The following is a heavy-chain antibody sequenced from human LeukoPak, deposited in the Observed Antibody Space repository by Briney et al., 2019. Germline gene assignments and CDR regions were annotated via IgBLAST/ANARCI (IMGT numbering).Heavy chain of an antibody. V-gene: IGHV4-31*03. D-gene: IGHD3-10*01. CDR3: TRNKVRVAIPYYCYTDV. CDR2: IHYRGST. Sequence: SETLCLTCTVSGVSISSGDINWIWVAQHPGKGLDWIGYIHYRGSTYYNPSLQSRVSMSVDTSKNQFSLKMTSVTAADTAVYYCTRNKVRVAIPYYCYTDVWGKGTTVTVSS. J-gene: IGHJ6*03. CDR1: GVSISSGDIN.